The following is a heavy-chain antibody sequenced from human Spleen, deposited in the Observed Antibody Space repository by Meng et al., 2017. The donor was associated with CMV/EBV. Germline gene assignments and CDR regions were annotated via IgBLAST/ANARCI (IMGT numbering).Heavy chain of an antibody. CDR2: IYNGDNT. D-gene: IGHD5-18*01. V-gene: IGHV3-66*02. J-gene: IGHJ6*02. CDR3: AKDARGYSYGPSYGMDV. CDR1: GFTVSSKH. Sequence: GESLKISCAASGFTVSSKHRRWVRQAPGKGLDWVSFIYNGDNTYPADSVKGRFTISRDNSKNTLFLQVSRLTAVDTAVYYCAKDARGYSYGPSYGMDVWGQGTTVTVSS.